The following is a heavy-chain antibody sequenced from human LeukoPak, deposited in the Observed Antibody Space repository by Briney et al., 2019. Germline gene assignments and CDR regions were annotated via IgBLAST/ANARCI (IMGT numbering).Heavy chain of an antibody. CDR1: GGSMSSHY. Sequence: KPSETLSLTCTVSGGSMSSHYWSWIRQPPGKGLEWIGYISYIGSTNYNPSLKSRVTISVDTSKNQFSLKLSSMTAADAAVYFCARDPTTVTKGLDIWGQGTMVTVSS. CDR2: ISYIGST. CDR3: ARDPTTVTKGLDI. D-gene: IGHD4-17*01. J-gene: IGHJ3*02. V-gene: IGHV4-59*11.